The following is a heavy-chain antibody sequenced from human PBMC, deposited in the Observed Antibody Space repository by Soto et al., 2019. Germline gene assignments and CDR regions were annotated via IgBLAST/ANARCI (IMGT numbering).Heavy chain of an antibody. J-gene: IGHJ6*01. CDR2: ISSSSSYI. CDR1: GFTFRSYS. V-gene: IGHV3-21*01. D-gene: IGHD3-16*01. Sequence: GGSLRLSWAASGFTFRSYSMNWVRQAPGKGLDWVSSISSSSSYIYYTDSVKGRFTISRDNAKNSLYLQMNSLRAEDTAVYYCARVGGYYYYGMDVWGKGTTVTVSS. CDR3: ARVGGYYYYGMDV.